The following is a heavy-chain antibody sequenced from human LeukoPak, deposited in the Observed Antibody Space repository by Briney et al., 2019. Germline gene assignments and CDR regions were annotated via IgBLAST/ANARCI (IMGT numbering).Heavy chain of an antibody. J-gene: IGHJ5*02. V-gene: IGHV3-23*01. CDR2: ISGSGGST. Sequence: KTGGSLRLSCAASGFTFSSYAMSWVRQAPGKGLEWVSAISGSGGSTYYADSVRGRFTISRDNSKNTLYLQMNSLRAEDTAVYYXXKXVGVVIIPSNWFDPWGQGTLVTVSS. CDR3: XKXVGVVIIPSNWFDP. CDR1: GFTFSSYA. D-gene: IGHD3-3*01.